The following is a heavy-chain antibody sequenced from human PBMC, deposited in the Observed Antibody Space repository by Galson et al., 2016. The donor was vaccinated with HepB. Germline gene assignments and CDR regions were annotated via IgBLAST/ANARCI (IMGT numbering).Heavy chain of an antibody. Sequence: SLRLSCAASGFRFDNYGMHWVRQAPGKGLEWVALKAYDGTYEYYADSVKGRFTISRDNSKSMLYLHMNSLRPEDTAVYYCAKDGLMAANTEPSFDFWGQGTLCTVAS. V-gene: IGHV3-30*18. CDR3: AKDGLMAANTEPSFDF. J-gene: IGHJ4*02. CDR2: KAYDGTYE. D-gene: IGHD2-8*01. CDR1: GFRFDNYG.